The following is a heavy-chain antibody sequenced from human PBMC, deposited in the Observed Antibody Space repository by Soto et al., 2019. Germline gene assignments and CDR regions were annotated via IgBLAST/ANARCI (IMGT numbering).Heavy chain of an antibody. CDR2: ISYDGSNK. V-gene: IGHV3-30-3*01. J-gene: IGHJ1*01. D-gene: IGHD3-16*01. Sequence: QVQLVESGGGVVQPGRSLRLSCATSGFTFSSYAMNWVRQAPGKGLEWVAVISYDGSNKYYADSVKGRFTIFRDNSKNTLYLQMNSLRGEDTAVYYCARDRGSRNAEYFQHWGQGTLVPVSS. CDR3: ARDRGSRNAEYFQH. CDR1: GFTFSSYA.